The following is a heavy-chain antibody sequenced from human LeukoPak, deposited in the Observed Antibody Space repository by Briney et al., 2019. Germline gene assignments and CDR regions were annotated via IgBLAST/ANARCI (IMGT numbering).Heavy chain of an antibody. CDR2: IYYSGST. Sequence: SETLPLTCTVSGGSISSYYWSWIRQPPGKGLEWIGYIYYSGSTNYNPSLKSRVTISVDTSKNQFSLKLSSVTAADTAVYYCARADVDTAMVYFDYWGQGTLVTVSS. CDR1: GGSISSYY. D-gene: IGHD5-18*01. V-gene: IGHV4-59*01. J-gene: IGHJ4*02. CDR3: ARADVDTAMVYFDY.